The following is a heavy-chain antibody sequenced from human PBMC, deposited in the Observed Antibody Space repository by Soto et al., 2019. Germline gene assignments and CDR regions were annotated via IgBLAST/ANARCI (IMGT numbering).Heavy chain of an antibody. CDR1: GGSFSVYY. J-gene: IGHJ4*02. Sequence: SETLSLTCAVYGGSFSVYYWSWIRQPPGKGLEWIGEINHSGSTNYNPSLKSRVTISVDTSKNQFSLKLSSVTAADTAVYYCARHGSEYYFDYWGQGALVTVSS. CDR2: INHSGST. V-gene: IGHV4-34*01. D-gene: IGHD2-2*03. CDR3: ARHGSEYYFDY.